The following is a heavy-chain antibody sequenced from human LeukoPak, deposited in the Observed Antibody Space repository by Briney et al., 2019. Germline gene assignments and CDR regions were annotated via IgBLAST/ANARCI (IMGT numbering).Heavy chain of an antibody. CDR1: GYTFSNYA. CDR3: ARGVSVAGSYFDY. D-gene: IGHD6-19*01. J-gene: IGHJ4*02. CDR2: ISAYNGNT. V-gene: IGHV1-18*01. Sequence: ASVKVSCKASGYTFSNYAMNWVRQAPGQGLEWMGWISAYNGNTNYAQKLQGRVTMTTDTSTSAAYMELRSLRSDDTAVYYCARGVSVAGSYFDYWGQGTLVTVSS.